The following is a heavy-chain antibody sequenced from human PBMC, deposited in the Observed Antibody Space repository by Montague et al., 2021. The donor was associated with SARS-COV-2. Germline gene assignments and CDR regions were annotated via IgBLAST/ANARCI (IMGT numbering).Heavy chain of an antibody. D-gene: IGHD5-12*01. CDR2: IFYRGNT. Sequence: SETLSLTCTVSGGSINNTSYYWGWIRQPHGKGLEWIGSIFYRGNTHYNASLKSRVTVSVDTSKNQFSLNPTSVTAADTALCYCARLTTSGSIAWGQGTLVTVSS. CDR1: GGSINNTSYY. J-gene: IGHJ5*02. CDR3: ARLTTSGSIA. V-gene: IGHV4-39*01.